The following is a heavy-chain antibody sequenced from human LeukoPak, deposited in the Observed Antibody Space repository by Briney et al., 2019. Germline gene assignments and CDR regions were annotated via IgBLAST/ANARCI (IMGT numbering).Heavy chain of an antibody. CDR2: IHGSGST. D-gene: IGHD1-1*01. CDR1: GGSMSSYD. CDR3: ATAPILRGEAGEQYKYGMDV. V-gene: IGHV4-4*07. J-gene: IGHJ6*02. Sequence: PSETLSLTCIVSGGSMSSYDWSWIRQPAGKGLEWIGRIHGSGSTNYNPSLKSRVSMSLDTSKNQFSLKLSSVTAADTAVYYCATAPILRGEAGEQYKYGMDVWGQGTTVIVSS.